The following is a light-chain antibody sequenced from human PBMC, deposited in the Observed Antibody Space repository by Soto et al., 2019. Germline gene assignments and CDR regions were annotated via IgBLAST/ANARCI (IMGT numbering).Light chain of an antibody. CDR1: SSDIGSYNR. V-gene: IGLV2-18*02. J-gene: IGLJ2*01. CDR2: DVT. CDR3: SSYTSSNTLE. Sequence: QSALTQPPSVSGSPGQSLTISCTGTSSDIGSYNRVSWYQQPPATAPTLIIYDVTNRPSGVPDRFSGSQSGNTASLTISGLQAEDEADYYCSSYTSSNTLEFGGGTKVTVL.